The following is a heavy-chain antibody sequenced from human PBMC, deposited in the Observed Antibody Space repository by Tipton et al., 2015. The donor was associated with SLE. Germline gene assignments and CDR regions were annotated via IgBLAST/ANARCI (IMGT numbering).Heavy chain of an antibody. D-gene: IGHD3-3*01. J-gene: IGHJ4*02. CDR2: IYTSGST. CDR1: GGSISSGSYY. V-gene: IGHV4-61*02. CDR3: ARETDDFWSNRDLVN. Sequence: TLSLTCTVSGGSISSGSYYWSWIRQPAGKGLEWIGRIYTSGSTNYNPSLKSRVTISVDTSKNQFSLKLTSVTAADTAVYFCARETDDFWSNRDLVNWGQGTLVTVSS.